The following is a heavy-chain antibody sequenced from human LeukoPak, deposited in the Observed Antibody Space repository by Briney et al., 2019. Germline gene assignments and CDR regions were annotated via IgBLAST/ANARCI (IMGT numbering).Heavy chain of an antibody. V-gene: IGHV5-51*01. CDR1: GYSFTSYW. CDR3: ARRWEDYSNYDNWFDP. J-gene: IGHJ5*02. CDR2: IYPGDSDT. Sequence: GESLKISCKGSGYSFTSYWIGWVRRMPGKGLEWMGIIYPGDSDTRYSPSFQGQVTISADKSISTAYLQWSSLKASDTAMYYCARRWEDYSNYDNWFDPWGQGTLVTVSS. D-gene: IGHD4-11*01.